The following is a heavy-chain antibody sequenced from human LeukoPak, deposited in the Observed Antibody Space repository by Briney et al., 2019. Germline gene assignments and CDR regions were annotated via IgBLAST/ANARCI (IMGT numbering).Heavy chain of an antibody. V-gene: IGHV1-46*01. CDR1: GYTFTSYY. CDR3: ARPKKTRDVSGSYPLYGMDV. CDR2: INPSGGST. D-gene: IGHD1-26*01. J-gene: IGHJ6*02. Sequence: ASVKVSCKASGYTFTSYYMHWVRQAPGQGLEWMGIINPSGGSTSCAQKFQGRVTMTRDTSTSTVYMELSSLRSEDTAVYYCARPKKTRDVSGSYPLYGMDVWGQGTTVTVSS.